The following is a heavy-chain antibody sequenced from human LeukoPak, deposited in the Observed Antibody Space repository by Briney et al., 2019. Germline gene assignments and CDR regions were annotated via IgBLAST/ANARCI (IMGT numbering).Heavy chain of an antibody. CDR3: GVAATGRGADY. V-gene: IGHV3-49*04. J-gene: IGHJ4*02. D-gene: IGHD2-15*01. CDR2: IRSKAYGGTT. Sequence: GGSLRLSCTASGFTFGDYAMSWVRQAPGKGLEWVGFIRSKAYGGTTEYAASVKGRFTISRDDSKSTAYLQMNSLKTEDTAVYYCGVAATGRGADYWGQGTLVTVSS. CDR1: GFTFGDYA.